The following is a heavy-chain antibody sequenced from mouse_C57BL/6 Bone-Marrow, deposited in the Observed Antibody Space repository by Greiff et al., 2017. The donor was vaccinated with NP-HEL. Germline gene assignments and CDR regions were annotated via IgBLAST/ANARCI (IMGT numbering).Heavy chain of an antibody. D-gene: IGHD2-14*01. CDR2: IRNKANNHAT. CDR1: GFTFSDAW. CDR3: TEVRLQDYYAMDY. Sequence: EVKVEESGGGLVQPGGSMKLSCAASGFTFSDAWMDWVRQSPEKGLEWVAEIRNKANNHATYYAESVKGRFTISRDDSKSSVYLQMNSLRAEDTGIYYCTEVRLQDYYAMDYWGQGTSVTVSS. V-gene: IGHV6-6*01. J-gene: IGHJ4*01.